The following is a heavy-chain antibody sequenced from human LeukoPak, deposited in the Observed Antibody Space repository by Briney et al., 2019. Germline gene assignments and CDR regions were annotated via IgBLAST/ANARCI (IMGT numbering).Heavy chain of an antibody. Sequence: SQTLSLTCAISGDSVSSNSSAWNWIRPSPPRGLDWLGRTYYRSKWYNDYAVSVKSRLTINPDTSKNQFSLQLNSVTPEDTAVYYCARDGIIAAADFDCWGQGTLVTVSS. V-gene: IGHV6-1*01. J-gene: IGHJ4*02. CDR2: TYYRSKWYN. D-gene: IGHD6-13*01. CDR1: GDSVSSNSSA. CDR3: ARDGIIAAADFDC.